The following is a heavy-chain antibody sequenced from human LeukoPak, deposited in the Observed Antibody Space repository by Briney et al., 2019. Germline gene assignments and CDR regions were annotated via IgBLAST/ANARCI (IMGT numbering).Heavy chain of an antibody. CDR3: ARPGAYDSSGFGV. CDR1: GGSISSYY. Sequence: SETLSLTCTVSGGSISSYYWSWIRQPPGKGLEWIGYIYYSGSTNYNPSLKSRVTISIDTSKNQFSLKLSSVTAADTAVYYCARPGAYDSSGFGVWGQGTLVTVSS. J-gene: IGHJ4*02. V-gene: IGHV4-59*08. D-gene: IGHD3-22*01. CDR2: IYYSGST.